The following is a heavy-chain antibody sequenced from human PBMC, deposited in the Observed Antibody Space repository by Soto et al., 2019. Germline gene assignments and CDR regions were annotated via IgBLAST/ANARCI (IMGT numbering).Heavy chain of an antibody. V-gene: IGHV3-30-3*01. CDR1: GFTFSSYA. CDR3: ARARWAD. CDR2: ISYDGSNK. D-gene: IGHD3-16*01. J-gene: IGHJ4*02. Sequence: GSLRLSCAASGFTFSSYAMHWVRQAPGKGLEWVAVISYDGSNKYYADSVKGRFTISRDNSKNTLYLQMNSLRAEDTAVYYCARARWADWGQGTLVTVSS.